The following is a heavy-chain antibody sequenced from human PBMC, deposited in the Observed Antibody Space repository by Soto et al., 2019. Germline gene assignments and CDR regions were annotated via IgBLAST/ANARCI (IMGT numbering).Heavy chain of an antibody. CDR3: ASQSWIQPNPGIAARPVGGDYYYGMDV. Sequence: QVQLVQSGAEVKKPGSSVKVSCKASGGTFSSYAISWVRQAPGQGLEWMGGIIPIFGTANYAQKFQGRVTVTADESTSAACKELSSLRSEDTAVYYCASQSWIQPNPGIAARPVGGDYYYGMDVWGQGTTVTVSS. CDR1: GGTFSSYA. J-gene: IGHJ6*02. V-gene: IGHV1-69*12. D-gene: IGHD6-6*01. CDR2: IIPIFGTA.